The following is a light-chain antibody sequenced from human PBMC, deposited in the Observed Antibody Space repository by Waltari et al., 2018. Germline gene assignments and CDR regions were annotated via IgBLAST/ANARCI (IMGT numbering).Light chain of an antibody. V-gene: IGKV1-39*01. Sequence: DIQMTQSPSSLSASVGDRVTITCRASQSIRTYLNWYQQKPGKAPKFLISGASSLQSGVPSRFSGSGSGTDFTLTISSLQPKDFATYFCQQSYSTPPTFGQGTEVEIK. CDR2: GAS. CDR1: QSIRTY. CDR3: QQSYSTPPT. J-gene: IGKJ1*01.